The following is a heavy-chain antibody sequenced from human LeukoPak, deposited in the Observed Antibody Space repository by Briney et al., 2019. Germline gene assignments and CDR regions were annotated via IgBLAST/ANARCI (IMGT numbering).Heavy chain of an antibody. CDR3: AREGPGYCSSTSCYGSYYYMDV. V-gene: IGHV1-69*05. CDR2: IIPIFGTA. CDR1: GGTFSSYA. D-gene: IGHD2-2*01. J-gene: IGHJ6*03. Sequence: GASVKVSCKASGGTFSSYAISWVRQAPGQGLEWMGGIIPIFGTANYAQKFQGRVTMTRNTSISTAYMELSSLRSEDTAVYYCAREGPGYCSSTSCYGSYYYMDVWGKGTTVTISS.